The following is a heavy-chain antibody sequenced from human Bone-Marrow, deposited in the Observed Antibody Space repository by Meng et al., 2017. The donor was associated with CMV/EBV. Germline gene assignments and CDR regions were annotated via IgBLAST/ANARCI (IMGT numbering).Heavy chain of an antibody. J-gene: IGHJ4*02. CDR3: VRNWGADL. CDR1: GFTFSNYA. Sequence: EVQLLESGGGLVQPGGSLRLSCAASGFTFSNYAMSWVRQAPGKGLEWVSCISGSGDSTYYADSVKGRFTISRDNSKNTLFVQMNSLRAEDTAVYYCVRNWGADLWGQGALVTVSS. D-gene: IGHD7-27*01. CDR2: ISGSGDST. V-gene: IGHV3-23*01.